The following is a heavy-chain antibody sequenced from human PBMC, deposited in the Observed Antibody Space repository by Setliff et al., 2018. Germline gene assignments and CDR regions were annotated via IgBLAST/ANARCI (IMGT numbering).Heavy chain of an antibody. CDR2: INHSGST. CDR3: ARRLPYFGMDV. Sequence: SETLSLTCVVYGGSFSGYQWSWIRQSPGKGLEWIGEINHSGSTNYNPSLKSRVSMSVEKSKNQFSLKLTSVTAADTGVYYCARRLPYFGMDVWGQGTTVTVSS. D-gene: IGHD2-15*01. J-gene: IGHJ6*02. CDR1: GGSFSGYQ. V-gene: IGHV4-34*01.